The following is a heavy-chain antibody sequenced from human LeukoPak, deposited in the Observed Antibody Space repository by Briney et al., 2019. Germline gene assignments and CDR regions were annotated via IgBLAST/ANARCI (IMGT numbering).Heavy chain of an antibody. J-gene: IGHJ4*02. V-gene: IGHV3-30-3*01. Sequence: GGSLRLSCAASGFTFSSYAMSWVRQAPGKGLEWVAVISYDGSNKYYADSVKGRFTISRDNSKNTLYLQMNSLRAEDTAVYYCARDRGVVVPAAHFDYWGQGTLVTVSS. CDR3: ARDRGVVVPAAHFDY. CDR2: ISYDGSNK. CDR1: GFTFSSYA. D-gene: IGHD2-2*01.